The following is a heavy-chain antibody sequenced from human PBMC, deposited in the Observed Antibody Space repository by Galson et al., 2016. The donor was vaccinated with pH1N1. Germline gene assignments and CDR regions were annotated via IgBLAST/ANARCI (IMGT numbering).Heavy chain of an antibody. D-gene: IGHD6-13*01. CDR2: VFHRGTT. CDR1: GGSMGSSDHY. Sequence: SETLSLTCSVSGGSMGSSDHYWAWIRQPPGKGLEWIGSVFHRGTTYYDLSLKSRVTISIDTSNKRFSLKVTSVSAADAAVYYCARGVAAASRFDLWGQGSLVAVSS. V-gene: IGHV4-39*02. J-gene: IGHJ5*02. CDR3: ARGVAAASRFDL.